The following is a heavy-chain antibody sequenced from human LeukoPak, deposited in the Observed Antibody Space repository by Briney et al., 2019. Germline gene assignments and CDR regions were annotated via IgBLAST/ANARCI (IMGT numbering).Heavy chain of an antibody. D-gene: IGHD6-13*01. CDR1: GYTFTGYY. Sequence: ASVKVSCKASGYTFTGYYMHWVRQAPGQVLEWMGWINPNSGGTNYAQKFQGRVTMTRDTSISTAYMELSRLRSDDMAVYYCARGASSSSWPMGMDVWGKGTTVTVSS. J-gene: IGHJ6*04. V-gene: IGHV1-2*02. CDR3: ARGASSSSWPMGMDV. CDR2: INPNSGGT.